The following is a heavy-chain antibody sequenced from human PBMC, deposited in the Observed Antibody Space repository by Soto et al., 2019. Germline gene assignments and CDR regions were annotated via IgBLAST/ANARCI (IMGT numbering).Heavy chain of an antibody. J-gene: IGHJ4*02. CDR2: ISGSGGST. Sequence: EVQLLESGGGLVQPGGSLRLSCAASGLTFSSYAMSWVRQATGKGLEWVSAISGSGGSTYYADSVKGRFTISRDNSKNTLYLQLNSLRAEDTAIYYCAKSRGTAVAPDYWGQGTLVTVSS. CDR1: GLTFSSYA. CDR3: AKSRGTAVAPDY. D-gene: IGHD3-10*01. V-gene: IGHV3-23*01.